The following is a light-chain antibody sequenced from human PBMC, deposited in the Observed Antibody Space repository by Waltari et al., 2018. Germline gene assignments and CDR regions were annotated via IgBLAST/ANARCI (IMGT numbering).Light chain of an antibody. J-gene: IGLJ1*01. V-gene: IGLV2-23*02. CDR2: EVN. Sequence: QSALTQPASVSGSPGQSITISCPGTSNAVGSYNLVSCYQQRPGKAPKFIIYEVNRRPSGLSSRFSGSKSGNTASLTISGLQAEDEADYFCCSYAGVTTFYVFGTGTRVTVL. CDR1: SNAVGSYNL. CDR3: CSYAGVTTFYV.